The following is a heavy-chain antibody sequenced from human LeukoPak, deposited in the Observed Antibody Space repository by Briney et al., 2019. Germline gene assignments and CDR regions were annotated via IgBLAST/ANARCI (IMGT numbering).Heavy chain of an antibody. CDR1: GFTFSSYA. V-gene: IGHV3-30*04. J-gene: IGHJ6*03. CDR2: ISYDGSNK. CDR3: ARDTDYYGSGSYSHRKNYYYYMDV. D-gene: IGHD3-10*01. Sequence: PGRSLRLSCAASGFTFSSYAMHWVRQAPGKGLEWVAVISYDGSNKYYADSVKGRFTISRDNSKNTLYLQMNSLRAEDTAVYYCARDTDYYGSGSYSHRKNYYYYMDVWGKGTTVTISS.